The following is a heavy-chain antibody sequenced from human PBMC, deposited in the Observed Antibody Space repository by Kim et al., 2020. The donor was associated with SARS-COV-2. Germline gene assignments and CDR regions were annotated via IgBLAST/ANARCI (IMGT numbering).Heavy chain of an antibody. D-gene: IGHD3-16*01. Sequence: SETLSLTCTVSGGSITSYFWSWIRQPPGKGLECIGYIYYSGTTSYNPSLKSRVTMSVDTSKNQFSLKLSSVTAADTAVYYCARRGRIPGATYGMDVWGQGTTVTVSS. CDR3: ARRGRIPGATYGMDV. CDR1: GGSITSYF. J-gene: IGHJ6*02. CDR2: IYYSGTT. V-gene: IGHV4-59*01.